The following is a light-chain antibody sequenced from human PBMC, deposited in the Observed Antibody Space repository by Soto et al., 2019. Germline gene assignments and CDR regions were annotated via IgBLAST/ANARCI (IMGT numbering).Light chain of an antibody. CDR1: SSDVGAYNY. CDR3: CSYADNYSYV. CDR2: DVS. J-gene: IGLJ1*01. Sequence: ALTQPRSVSGSPGQSVTISCTGTSSDVGAYNYVSWYQQHPGKAPKLMTYDVSKRPSGVPDRFSGSKSGNTASLTISGLQAEDEADYYCCSYADNYSYVFGTGTKVTVL. V-gene: IGLV2-11*01.